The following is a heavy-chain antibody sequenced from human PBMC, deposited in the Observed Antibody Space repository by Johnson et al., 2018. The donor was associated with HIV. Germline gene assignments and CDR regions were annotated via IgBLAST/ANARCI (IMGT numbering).Heavy chain of an antibody. D-gene: IGHD4-11*01. CDR2: IKSKTDGGTT. CDR3: STDVTDTVTTYYNAFDV. J-gene: IGHJ3*01. V-gene: IGHV3-15*01. CDR1: GFTFSNAW. Sequence: VQLVESGGGLVKPGGSLRLSCAASGFTFSNAWMSWVRQAPGKGLEWVGRIKSKTDGGTTDYAAPVKGRFTISRDDSKNTRYLQMNSLKPEDTAVYYCSTDVTDTVTTYYNAFDVWGQGTMVTVSS.